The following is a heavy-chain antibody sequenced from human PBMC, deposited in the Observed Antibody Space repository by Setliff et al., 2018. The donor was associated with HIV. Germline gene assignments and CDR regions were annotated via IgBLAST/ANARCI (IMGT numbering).Heavy chain of an antibody. D-gene: IGHD2-8*02. V-gene: IGHV4-59*08. Sequence: SETLSLTCTVSGGSISSYYWSWIRQPPGKGLEWIGYIYYSGSTNYNPSLKSRVTISVDTSKNQFSLKLSSVTAADTAVYYCARIRGTWSGYYYYYMDVWGKGTTVTVSS. CDR2: IYYSGST. CDR1: GGSISSYY. J-gene: IGHJ6*03. CDR3: ARIRGTWSGYYYYYMDV.